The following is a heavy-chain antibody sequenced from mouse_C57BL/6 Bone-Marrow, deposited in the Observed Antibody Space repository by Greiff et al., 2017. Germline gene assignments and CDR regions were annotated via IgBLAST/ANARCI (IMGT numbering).Heavy chain of an antibody. CDR3: AREAWFAY. CDR2: INPGSGGT. J-gene: IGHJ3*01. CDR1: GYAFTNYL. Sequence: QVQLQQSGAELVRPGTSVKVSCKASGYAFTNYLIEWVKQRPGQGLEWIGVINPGSGGTKYNEKFKGKATLTADKSSSPAYMQLSSLTSEDSAVYCCAREAWFAYWGQGTLVTVSA. V-gene: IGHV1-54*01.